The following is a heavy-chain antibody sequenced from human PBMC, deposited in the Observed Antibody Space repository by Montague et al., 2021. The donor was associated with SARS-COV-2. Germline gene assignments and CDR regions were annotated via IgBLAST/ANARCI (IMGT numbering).Heavy chain of an antibody. Sequence: VAAGARIPSARHSSHWIRSSPSRGLELLVSTYYRSKWYNDSAPSVSGRATVKPDTSRTQFSLHLDSVTPEDTALYFCARKMDSSFDVWGKGTMVIVSS. D-gene: IGHD2-2*03. CDR2: TYYRSKWYN. CDR1: GARIPSARHS. CDR3: ARKMDSSFDV. J-gene: IGHJ3*01. V-gene: IGHV6-1*01.